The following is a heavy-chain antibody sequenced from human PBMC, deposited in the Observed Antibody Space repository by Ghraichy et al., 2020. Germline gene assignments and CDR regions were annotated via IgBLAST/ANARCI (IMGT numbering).Heavy chain of an antibody. CDR1: GGSISNYY. CDR2: IYHNGAS. CDR3: ARGDGDYKRNAFDI. Sequence: SETLSLTCTVSGGSISNYYWSWIRQPPGKGLEWIGYIYHNGASNHNPSLKSRVTISVDTSKKQFSLKLSSVSAADTAVYYCARGDGDYKRNAFDIWGQGTTVIVSS. J-gene: IGHJ3*02. D-gene: IGHD4-17*01. V-gene: IGHV4-59*01.